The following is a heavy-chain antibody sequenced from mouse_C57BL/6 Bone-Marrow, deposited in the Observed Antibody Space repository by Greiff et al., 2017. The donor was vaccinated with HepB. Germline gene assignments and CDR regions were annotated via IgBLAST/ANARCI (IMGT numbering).Heavy chain of an antibody. CDR2: IFPGSGST. CDR1: GYTFTDYY. D-gene: IGHD2-5*01. J-gene: IGHJ3*01. Sequence: VQLQESGPELVKPGASVKISCKASGYTFTDYYINWVKQRPGQGLEWIGWIFPGSGSTYYNEKFKGKATLTVDKSSSTAYMLLSSLTSEDSAVYFGARMSNYVEEFAYWGQGTLVTVSA. CDR3: ARMSNYVEEFAY. V-gene: IGHV1-75*01.